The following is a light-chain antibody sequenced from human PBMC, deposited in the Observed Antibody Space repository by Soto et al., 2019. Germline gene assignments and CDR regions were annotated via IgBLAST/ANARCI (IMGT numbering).Light chain of an antibody. J-gene: IGLJ1*01. Sequence: QSVLTQPPSVSRAPGQRVTISCTGSSSNIGSTYDVQWYQQLPGTAPKLLIHGNTDRPSGVPDRFSGSKSGTSASLAITGLQADDGADYYCQSYDDSLSVHYVFGTGTKVTVL. CDR1: SSNIGSTYD. CDR2: GNT. CDR3: QSYDDSLSVHYV. V-gene: IGLV1-40*01.